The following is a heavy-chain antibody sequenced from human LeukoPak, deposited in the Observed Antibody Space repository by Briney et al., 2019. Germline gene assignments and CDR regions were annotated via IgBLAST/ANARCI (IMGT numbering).Heavy chain of an antibody. D-gene: IGHD3-10*01. V-gene: IGHV3-23*01. J-gene: IGHJ4*02. CDR1: GFTFSSYA. CDR3: AKGSLLWFGELLSQIDY. Sequence: GGSLRLSCAASGFTFSSYALSWVRQAPGKGLEWVSAISGSGGSTYYADSVKGRFTISRDNSKNTLYLQMNSLRAEDTAVYYCAKGSLLWFGELLSQIDYWGQGTLVTVSS. CDR2: ISGSGGST.